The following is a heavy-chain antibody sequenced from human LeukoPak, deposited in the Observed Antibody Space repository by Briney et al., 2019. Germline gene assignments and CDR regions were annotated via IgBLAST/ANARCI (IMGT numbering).Heavy chain of an antibody. CDR1: GFTFSSYH. CDR3: AKKQDCGDSHWYFDL. J-gene: IGHJ2*01. D-gene: IGHD4-17*01. Sequence: PGGSLRLSCAATGFTFSSYHMHWVRQAPGKGLEWVSCISSSSTSIYYADSVKGRFTISRDNAENSLFLQMNNLRAEDTAVYYCAKKQDCGDSHWYFDLWGRGTLITVSS. V-gene: IGHV3-48*01. CDR2: ISSSSTSI.